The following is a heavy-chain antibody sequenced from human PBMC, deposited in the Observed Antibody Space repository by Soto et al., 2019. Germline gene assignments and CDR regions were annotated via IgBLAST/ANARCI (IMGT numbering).Heavy chain of an antibody. CDR3: ARDPVVGATGYFDY. D-gene: IGHD1-26*01. Sequence: ASVKVYCKSSGYTYTGFGIVWVRQAPGQGLEWMGIISPSGGSTSYAQKFQGRVTMTRDTSTSTVYMELSSLRSEDTAVYYCARDPVVGATGYFDYWGQGTLVTVSS. V-gene: IGHV1-46*01. CDR1: GYTYTGFG. J-gene: IGHJ4*02. CDR2: ISPSGGST.